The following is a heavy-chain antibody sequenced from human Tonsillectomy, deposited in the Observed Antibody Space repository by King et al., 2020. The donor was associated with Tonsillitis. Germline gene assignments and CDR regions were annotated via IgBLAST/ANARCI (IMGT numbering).Heavy chain of an antibody. J-gene: IGHJ3*01. CDR3: ARDASYCFSGTCYDAFSV. D-gene: IGHD2-21*01. Sequence: DVQLVESGGGLVQPGRSLRLSCAASGFNLNSFWMTWVRQAPGKGLEWVANINRSGSDEHYVDSVKGRFTISRDNAKNSLYLQMNSLRPEDTAVYYCARDASYCFSGTCYDAFSVGAQGTMVTVPS. V-gene: IGHV3-7*01. CDR1: GFNLNSFW. CDR2: INRSGSDE.